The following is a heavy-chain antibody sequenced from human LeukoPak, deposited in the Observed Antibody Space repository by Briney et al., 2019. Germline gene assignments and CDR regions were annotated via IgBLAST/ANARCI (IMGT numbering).Heavy chain of an antibody. CDR2: INPSGGST. D-gene: IGHD3-10*01. V-gene: IGHV1-46*01. Sequence: RASVKVSCKASGYTFTGYYMHWVRQAPGQGLEWMGIINPSGGSTSYAQKFQGRVTMTRDTSTSTVYMELSSLRSEDTAVYYCARGSGSGSYYNAPLDYWGQGTLVTVSS. CDR1: GYTFTGYY. J-gene: IGHJ4*02. CDR3: ARGSGSGSYYNAPLDY.